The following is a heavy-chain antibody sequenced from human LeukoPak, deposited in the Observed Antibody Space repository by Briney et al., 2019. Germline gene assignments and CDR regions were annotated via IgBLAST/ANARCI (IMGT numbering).Heavy chain of an antibody. CDR1: GFTFSSHG. J-gene: IGHJ3*02. V-gene: IGHV3-33*01. CDR3: ARGRGSGWYDAFAI. Sequence: GRSLRLSCAASGFTFSSHGMHWVRQAPGKGLEWVAVIWYDGSNKFYADSVRGRFTISRDNSKNTLYVQMNSLRAEDTAVYYCARGRGSGWYDAFAIWGQGTMVTVSS. D-gene: IGHD6-19*01. CDR2: IWYDGSNK.